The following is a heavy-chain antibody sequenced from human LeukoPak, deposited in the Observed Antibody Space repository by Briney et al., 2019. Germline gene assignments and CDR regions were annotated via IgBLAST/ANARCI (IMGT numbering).Heavy chain of an antibody. CDR3: ARVRGIYGSGIFDI. CDR2: IIPIFGTA. D-gene: IGHD3-10*01. CDR1: GGTFSSYA. J-gene: IGHJ3*02. Sequence: SVKVSCKASGGTFSSYAISWVRQAPGQGLEWMGRIIPIFGTANYAQKFQGRVMITTDESTSTAYMELSSLRSEDTAVYYCARVRGIYGSGIFDIWGQGTMVTVSS. V-gene: IGHV1-69*05.